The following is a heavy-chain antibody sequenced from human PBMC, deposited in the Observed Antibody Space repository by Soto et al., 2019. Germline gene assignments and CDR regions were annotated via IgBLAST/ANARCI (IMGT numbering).Heavy chain of an antibody. V-gene: IGHV3-30*18. CDR2: ISYDGSNK. J-gene: IGHJ4*02. D-gene: IGHD5-18*01. CDR1: GFTFSTYD. CDR3: AKETYRYGSRYFDY. Sequence: QVQLVESGGGVVQPGRSLRLSCAASGFTFSTYDMHWVRQAPGKGLEWAAVISYDGSNKYYADSVKGRFTISRDNSKNTLYLQMNSLRAEDTAVYYCAKETYRYGSRYFDYWGQGTLVTVSS.